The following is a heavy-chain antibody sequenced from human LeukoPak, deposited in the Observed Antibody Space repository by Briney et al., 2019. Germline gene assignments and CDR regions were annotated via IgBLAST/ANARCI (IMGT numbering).Heavy chain of an antibody. Sequence: GGSLRLSCAASGFTFSSYSMNWVRQAPGKGLEWVSSINSSSSYTYYADSVKGRFTISRDNAKNSLYLQMNSLRAADTAVYYCARDRGTRVVAMDYWGQGTLVTVCS. V-gene: IGHV3-21*01. CDR1: GFTFSSYS. D-gene: IGHD4-23*01. CDR2: INSSSSYT. CDR3: ARDRGTRVVAMDY. J-gene: IGHJ4*02.